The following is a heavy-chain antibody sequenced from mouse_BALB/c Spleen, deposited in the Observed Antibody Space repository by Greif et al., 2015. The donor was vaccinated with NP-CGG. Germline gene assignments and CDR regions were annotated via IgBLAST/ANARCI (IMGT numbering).Heavy chain of an antibody. V-gene: IGHV10-1*02. J-gene: IGHJ4*01. D-gene: IGHD2-1*01. CDR2: IRSKSNNYAT. CDR1: GFTFNTYA. CDR3: VRHVLYGNYEGAMDY. Sequence: DVHLVESGGGLVQPKGSLKLSCAASGFTFNTYAMNWVRQAPGKGLEWVARIRSKSNNYATYYADSVKDRFTISRDDSQSMLYLQMNNLKTEDTAMYYCVRHVLYGNYEGAMDYWGQGTSVTVSS.